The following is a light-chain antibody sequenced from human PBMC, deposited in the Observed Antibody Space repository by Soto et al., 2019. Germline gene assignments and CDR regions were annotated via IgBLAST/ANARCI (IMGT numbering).Light chain of an antibody. CDR2: KAS. Sequence: DIQMTQSPSTLSASVGDRVTITCRASQSISSWLAWYQQKPGKAPNLLIYKASRLESGVPSRFSGSGSGTEFTLTISSLQPDDFATYYCQQYNGTFGQGTKVEIK. CDR3: QQYNGT. J-gene: IGKJ1*01. V-gene: IGKV1-5*03. CDR1: QSISSW.